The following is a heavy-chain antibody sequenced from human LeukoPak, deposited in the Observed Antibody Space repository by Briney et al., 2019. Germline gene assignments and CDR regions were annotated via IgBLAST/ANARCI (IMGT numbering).Heavy chain of an antibody. CDR2: IYYSGST. D-gene: IGHD6-13*01. CDR3: ATQQPRPSYYYYYYGMDV. V-gene: IGHV4-39*01. CDR1: GGSISISSYY. Sequence: SETLSLTCTVSGGSISISSYYWGWIRQPPGKGLEWIGSIYYSGSTYYNPSLKSRVTISVDTSKNQFSLKLSSVTAADTAVYYCATQQPRPSYYYYYYGMDVWGQGTTVTVSS. J-gene: IGHJ6*02.